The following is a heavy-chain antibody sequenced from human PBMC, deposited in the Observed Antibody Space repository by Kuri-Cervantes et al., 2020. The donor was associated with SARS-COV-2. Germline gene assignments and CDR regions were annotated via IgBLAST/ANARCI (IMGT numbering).Heavy chain of an antibody. CDR3: AKTAGSGSYHYYYYYMDV. D-gene: IGHD1-26*01. J-gene: IGHJ6*03. CDR2: IRYDRSNK. CDR1: GITFSSYG. V-gene: IGHV3-30*02. Sequence: GGSLRLSSAASGITFSSYGMHWVRQAPGKGLEWVAVIRYDRSNKYYADSVKGRFTISRDNSKNTLYLQMNSLRAEYTAVYYCAKTAGSGSYHYYYYYMDVWGKGTTVTVSS.